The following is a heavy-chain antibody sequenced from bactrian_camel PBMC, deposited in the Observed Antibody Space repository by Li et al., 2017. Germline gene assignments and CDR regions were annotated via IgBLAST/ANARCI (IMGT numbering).Heavy chain of an antibody. CDR1: GDTYGRGY. V-gene: IGHV3-3*01. D-gene: IGHD7*01. CDR3: APGASRAGGCLLSPSLYNN. CDR2: IYSGGRGT. J-gene: IGHJ4*01. Sequence: HVQLVESGGGSVQPGGSLNLSCVITGDTYGRGYVGWFRQAPGKEREAVASIYSGGRGTYYADSVKGRFTMSRDNDWRTVYLQMNNLKPEDTARYYCAPGASRAGGCLLSPSLYNNWGQGTQVTVS.